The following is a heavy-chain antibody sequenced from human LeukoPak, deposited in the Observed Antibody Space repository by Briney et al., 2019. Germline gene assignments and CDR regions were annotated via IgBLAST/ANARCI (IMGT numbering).Heavy chain of an antibody. CDR1: GFTFSDYY. CDR2: ISSSGSTI. J-gene: IGHJ4*02. D-gene: IGHD6-13*01. V-gene: IGHV3-11*01. CDR3: AKGDTYSSSWFLIDY. Sequence: GGSLRLSCAASGFTFSDYYMSWIRQAPGKGLEWVSYISSSGSTIYYADSVKGRFTISRDNAKNSLYLQMNSLRAEDTALYYCAKGDTYSSSWFLIDYWGQGTLVTVSS.